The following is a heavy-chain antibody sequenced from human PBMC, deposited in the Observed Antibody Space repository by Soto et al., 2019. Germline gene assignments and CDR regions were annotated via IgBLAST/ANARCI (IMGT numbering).Heavy chain of an antibody. CDR2: ISYDGDNK. D-gene: IGHD1-1*01. Sequence: GGSLRLSCSPSGFTFRNYGLVWVRQAPGKGLEWVSLISYDGDNKYYSDSARGRFTVSRDNFKNTLFLQMDSLRPEDTGLYYCAKKVLGYADHWDALNVWCHGSTVSGSS. V-gene: IGHV3-30*18. CDR3: AKKVLGYADHWDALNV. CDR1: GFTFRNYG. J-gene: IGHJ6*02.